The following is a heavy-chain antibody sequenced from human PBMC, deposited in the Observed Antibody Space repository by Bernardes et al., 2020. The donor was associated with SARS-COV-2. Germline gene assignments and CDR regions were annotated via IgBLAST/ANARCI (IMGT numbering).Heavy chain of an antibody. CDR3: ARDRAIKARGPRFYGMDV. D-gene: IGHD3-10*01. Sequence: GGSLRLSCEDPGFSLSSHAVHWVRQVPGKGLEGLAIISYDGFNIYYADSVRGRFAISRDNSKNTVYLQMNSLRADDTATYFCARDRAIKARGPRFYGMDVWGQGTTVTVSS. CDR1: GFSLSSHA. CDR2: ISYDGFNI. J-gene: IGHJ6*02. V-gene: IGHV3-30*03.